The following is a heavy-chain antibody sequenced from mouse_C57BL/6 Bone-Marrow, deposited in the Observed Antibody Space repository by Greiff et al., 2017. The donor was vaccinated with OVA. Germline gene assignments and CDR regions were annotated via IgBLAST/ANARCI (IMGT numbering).Heavy chain of an antibody. CDR3: ARDGGLRRPYAMDY. V-gene: IGHV5-15*01. CDR1: GFTFSDYG. CDR2: ISNLAYSI. J-gene: IGHJ4*01. Sequence: EVKLVESGGGLVQPGGSLKLSCAASGFTFSDYGMAWVRQAPRTGPEWVAFISNLAYSIYYAYTVTGRFTISRDNAKNTLYLEMSSLRSEDTAMYYCARDGGLRRPYAMDYWGQGTSVTVSS. D-gene: IGHD2-4*01.